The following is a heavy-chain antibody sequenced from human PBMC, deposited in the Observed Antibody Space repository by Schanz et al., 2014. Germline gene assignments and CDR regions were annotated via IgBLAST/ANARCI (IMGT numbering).Heavy chain of an antibody. CDR2: ISSGSSYA. J-gene: IGHJ4*02. Sequence: DVQLLESGGGLVQPGGSLRLSCAASGFTFTTHSMTWVRQAPGKGLEWVSDISSGSSYANYADSVKGRFSISRDNAKNSLFLQMNRLRAEDTALYYCAIIGVMVAVAGTRADYWGQGTLVTVSS. CDR1: GFTFTTHS. V-gene: IGHV3-48*04. D-gene: IGHD6-19*01. CDR3: AIIGVMVAVAGTRADY.